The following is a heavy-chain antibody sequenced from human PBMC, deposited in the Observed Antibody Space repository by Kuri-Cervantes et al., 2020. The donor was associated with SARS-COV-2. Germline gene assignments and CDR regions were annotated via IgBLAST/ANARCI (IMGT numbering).Heavy chain of an antibody. CDR2: ISYDGSNK. J-gene: IGHJ4*02. D-gene: IGHD5/OR15-5a*01. Sequence: GGSLRLSCAASGFTFSSYAMHWVRQAPGKGLEWVAVISYDGSNKYYADSVKGRFTISRDNSKNTMYLQMNSLRAEDTAVYYCARETQCLGPCDYWGQGTLVTVSS. CDR1: GFTFSSYA. CDR3: ARETQCLGPCDY. V-gene: IGHV3-30*01.